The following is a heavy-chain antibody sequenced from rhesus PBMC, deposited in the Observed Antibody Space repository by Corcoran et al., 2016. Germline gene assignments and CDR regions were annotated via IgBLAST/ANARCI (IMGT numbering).Heavy chain of an antibody. CDR1: GYSISSNY. J-gene: IGHJ4*01. CDR2: IYGSDGST. Sequence: QVQLQESGPGLVKPSETLSLTCAVSGYSISSNYWSWIRQPPGKGLEWIGYIYGSDGSTYYTPSLNGRVTISTDTSKNHFSLKLTSVTAADTAVYYCTRDFDYDFDYWGQGVLVTVSS. D-gene: IGHD3-40*01. V-gene: IGHV4-160*01. CDR3: TRDFDYDFDY.